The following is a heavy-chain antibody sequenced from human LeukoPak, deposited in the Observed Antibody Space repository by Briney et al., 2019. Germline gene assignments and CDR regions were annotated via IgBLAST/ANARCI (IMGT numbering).Heavy chain of an antibody. CDR3: ARDSGHGMDY. V-gene: IGHV3-74*01. Sequence: PGGSLRLSSAASGFTFSSHEVDWVRQVPGKGLVWVSRQKYDGTITSYADSVKGRFSITRDNAKNRLHLQMNSLRVEDTAVYYCARDSGHGMDYWGQGTLVTVSS. CDR1: GFTFSSHE. D-gene: IGHD3-10*01. CDR2: QKYDGTIT. J-gene: IGHJ4*02.